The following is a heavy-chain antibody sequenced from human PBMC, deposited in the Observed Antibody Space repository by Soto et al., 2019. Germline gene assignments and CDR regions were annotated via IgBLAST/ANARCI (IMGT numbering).Heavy chain of an antibody. CDR3: ARTSMGGFGELF. CDR2: INSDGSST. Sequence: EVQLVESGGGLVQPGGSLRLSCAASGFTFSSYWMHWVRQAPGKGLVWVSRINSDGSSTSYADSVKGRFTISRDNAKNRLYLQMNSLRAEDTAVYYCARTSMGGFGELFWGQGTLVTVSS. CDR1: GFTFSSYW. V-gene: IGHV3-74*01. J-gene: IGHJ4*02. D-gene: IGHD3-10*01.